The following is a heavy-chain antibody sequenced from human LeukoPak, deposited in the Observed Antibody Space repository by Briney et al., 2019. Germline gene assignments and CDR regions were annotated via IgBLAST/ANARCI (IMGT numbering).Heavy chain of an antibody. D-gene: IGHD4-17*01. J-gene: IGHJ4*02. CDR2: IYYSGST. CDR1: GGSISGYY. CDR3: ARQGVTTYY. Sequence: SETLSLTCTVSGGSISGYYWSWIRQPPGKGLEWIGYIYYSGSTNYNPSLKSRVTISVDTSKNQFSLKLSSVTAADTAVYYCARQGVTTYYWGQGTLVTVSS. V-gene: IGHV4-59*08.